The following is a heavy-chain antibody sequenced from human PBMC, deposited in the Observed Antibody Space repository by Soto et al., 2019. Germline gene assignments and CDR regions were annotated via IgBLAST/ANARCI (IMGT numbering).Heavy chain of an antibody. CDR2: MNPNSGNT. J-gene: IGHJ6*02. Sequence: QVQLVQSGAEVKKPGASVKVSCKASGYTFTSYDINWVRQATGQGLEWMGWMNPNSGNTGYAQKFQGRVTMTMNTSISTAYMELSSLRSEDTAVYYCARGTATGYPVYYYYGMDVWGQGTTVTVSS. D-gene: IGHD3-9*01. V-gene: IGHV1-8*01. CDR1: GYTFTSYD. CDR3: ARGTATGYPVYYYYGMDV.